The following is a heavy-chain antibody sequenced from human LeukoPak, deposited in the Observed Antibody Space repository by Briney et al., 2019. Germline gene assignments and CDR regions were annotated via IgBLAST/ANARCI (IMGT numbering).Heavy chain of an antibody. Sequence: SVKVSCKASGGTFISYAISWVRQAPGQGLEWMGGIIPIFGTANYAQEFQGRVTITADESTSTAYMELSSLRSEDTAVYYCARVTSSGYYYYGMDVWGQGTTVTVSS. CDR2: IIPIFGTA. J-gene: IGHJ6*02. CDR1: GGTFISYA. D-gene: IGHD3-22*01. CDR3: ARVTSSGYYYYGMDV. V-gene: IGHV1-69*13.